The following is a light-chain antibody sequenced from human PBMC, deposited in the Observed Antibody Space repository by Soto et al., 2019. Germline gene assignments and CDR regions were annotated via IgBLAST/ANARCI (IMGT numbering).Light chain of an antibody. CDR3: QQYNDWPPYT. J-gene: IGKJ2*01. Sequence: EILMTQSPVTLSVSPGESATLSCRASQSVAYNLAWYQQKPGQAPRLLIYSASTRATDIPARFSGSGFGTEFTLTINSLQSEDFAVYYCQQYNDWPPYTFGQGTKLHIK. CDR2: SAS. CDR1: QSVAYN. V-gene: IGKV3-15*01.